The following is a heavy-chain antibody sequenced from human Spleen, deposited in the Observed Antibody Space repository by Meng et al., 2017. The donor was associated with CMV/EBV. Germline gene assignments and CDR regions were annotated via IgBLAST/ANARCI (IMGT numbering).Heavy chain of an antibody. CDR2: ISSSSSTI. J-gene: IGHJ6*02. D-gene: IGHD2-2*01. V-gene: IGHV3-48*03. CDR1: GFSFSSYE. CDR3: ARVWRYCSSTSCYYYYGMDV. Sequence: GGSLRLSCAASGFSFSSYEMNWVRQAPGKGLEWVSYISSSSSTIYYADSVKGRFTISRDNAKNSLYLQMNSLRAEDTAVYYCARVWRYCSSTSCYYYYGMDVWGQGTTVTVSS.